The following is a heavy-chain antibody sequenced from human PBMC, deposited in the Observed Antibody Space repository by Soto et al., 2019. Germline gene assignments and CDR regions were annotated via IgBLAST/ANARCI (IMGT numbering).Heavy chain of an antibody. CDR2: ISHDGSKT. CDR3: ARDGYCSGGSCYSVPVFDY. D-gene: IGHD2-15*01. J-gene: IGHJ4*02. Sequence: PGGSLRLSCAASGFTFNSYGIHWVRQAPCKGLEWVAVISHDGSKTNYADSVKGRVTISRDNSKDTVYLQMNSLRAEDTAVYYCARDGYCSGGSCYSVPVFDYWGQGTLVTVSS. CDR1: GFTFNSYG. V-gene: IGHV3-30*03.